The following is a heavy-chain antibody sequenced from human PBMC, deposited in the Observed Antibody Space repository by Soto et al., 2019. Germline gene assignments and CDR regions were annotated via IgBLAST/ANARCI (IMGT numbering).Heavy chain of an antibody. J-gene: IGHJ4*02. CDR3: ARDLSYAFDY. V-gene: IGHV3-48*02. CDR2: IRIDSNHI. CDR1: GFIFTSYS. D-gene: IGHD1-26*01. Sequence: EVQLVESGGGLVQPGGSLRLSCAASGFIFTSYSMNWVRQAPGKGLEWLSYIRIDSNHIGYADSVRGRFTISSDIAKNSLDLQMNSLSDEDTAVYYCARDLSYAFDYWGQGTLVTVSS.